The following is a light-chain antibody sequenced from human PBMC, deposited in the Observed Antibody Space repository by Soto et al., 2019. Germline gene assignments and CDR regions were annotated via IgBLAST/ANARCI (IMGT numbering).Light chain of an antibody. Sequence: QSVLTQPPSASGTPGQRVTISCSGSSSDIGSNYVYWYQQLPGTAPKLLIYMNNQRPSGVPDRFSGSKSGTSASLAISGLRSDDEADYYCAAWDDSLSGWVFGGGTKLTVL. CDR2: MNN. V-gene: IGLV1-47*01. CDR3: AAWDDSLSGWV. J-gene: IGLJ3*02. CDR1: SSDIGSNY.